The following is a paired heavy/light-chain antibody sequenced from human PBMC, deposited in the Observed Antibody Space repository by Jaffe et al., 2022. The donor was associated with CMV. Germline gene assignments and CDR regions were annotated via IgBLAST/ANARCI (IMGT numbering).Heavy chain of an antibody. D-gene: IGHD3-10*01. J-gene: IGHJ5*02. V-gene: IGHV3-23*01. CDR3: AKDSRRITMVRGVANWFDP. CDR2: ISGSGGST. CDR1: GFTFSSYA. Sequence: EVQLLESGGGLVQPGGSLRLSCAASGFTFSSYAMSWVRQAPGKGLEWVSAISGSGGSTYYADSVKGRFTISRDNSKNTLYLQMNSLRAEDTAVYYCAKDSRRITMVRGVANWFDPWGQGTLVTVSS.
Light chain of an antibody. CDR1: SSNIGNNY. V-gene: IGLV1-51*02. J-gene: IGLJ3*02. Sequence: QSVLTQPPSVSAAPGQKVTISCSGSSSNIGNNYVSWYQQLPGTAPKLLIYENNKRPSGIPDRFSGSKSGTSATLGITGLQTGDEADYYCGTWDSSLSAGRVFGGGTKLTVL. CDR2: ENN. CDR3: GTWDSSLSAGRV.